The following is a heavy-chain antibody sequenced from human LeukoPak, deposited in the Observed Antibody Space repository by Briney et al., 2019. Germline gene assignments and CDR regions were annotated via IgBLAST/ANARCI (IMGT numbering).Heavy chain of an antibody. D-gene: IGHD6-6*01. CDR2: IWYGGSNK. V-gene: IGHV3-30*02. CDR1: GFTFSSYG. J-gene: IGHJ4*02. Sequence: PGGSLRLSCAASGFTFSSYGMHWVRQAPGKGLEWVAVIWYGGSNKYYADSVKGRFTISRDNSKNTLYLQMNSLRAEDTAVYYCAKAWGSSSGYYFDYWGQGTLVTVSS. CDR3: AKAWGSSSGYYFDY.